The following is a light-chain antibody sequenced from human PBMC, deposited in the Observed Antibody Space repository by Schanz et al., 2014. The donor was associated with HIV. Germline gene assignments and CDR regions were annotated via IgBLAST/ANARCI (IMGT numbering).Light chain of an antibody. CDR3: ATWDDSLKGWV. V-gene: IGLV1-44*01. CDR2: NTY. J-gene: IGLJ3*02. Sequence: QSVVTQPPSASGTPGQRVTISCSGSSSNFRSNAVNWYQQLPGTAPKLVIYNTYHRPSGVPDRFSGSQSGASASLAISGLQAEDEADFFCATWDDSLKGWVFGGGTKLTVL. CDR1: SSNFRSNA.